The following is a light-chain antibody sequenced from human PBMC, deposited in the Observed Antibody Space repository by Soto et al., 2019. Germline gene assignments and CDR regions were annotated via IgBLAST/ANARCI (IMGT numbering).Light chain of an antibody. Sequence: ELIQSPATLSLSPGERSSLSCMASQSVRSYLAWYQQKPGQAPRLLIYDASNRATGIPARLSGSGSGTDFTLTISSLEPEDSTVYYCQQYGSSVTFGQGTRLEIK. CDR2: DAS. CDR3: QQYGSSVT. V-gene: IGKV3-11*01. J-gene: IGKJ5*01. CDR1: QSVRSY.